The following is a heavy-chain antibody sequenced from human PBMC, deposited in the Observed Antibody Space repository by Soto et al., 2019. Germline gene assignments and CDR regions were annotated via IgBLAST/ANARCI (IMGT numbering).Heavy chain of an antibody. D-gene: IGHD3-3*01. CDR1: GYTFTSYY. V-gene: IGHV1-46*03. Sequence: ASVKVSCKASGYTFTSYYMHWVRQAPGQGLEWMGIINPSGGSTSYAQKFQGRVTMTRDTSTSTVYMELSSLRSEDTAVYYCARAKYYDFWSGYLGPLFYWGQGTLVTVSS. CDR3: ARAKYYDFWSGYLGPLFY. CDR2: INPSGGST. J-gene: IGHJ4*02.